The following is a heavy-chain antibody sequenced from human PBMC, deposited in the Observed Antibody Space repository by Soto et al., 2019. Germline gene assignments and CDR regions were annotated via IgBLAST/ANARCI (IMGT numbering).Heavy chain of an antibody. CDR2: ISAYNGNT. CDR3: AECDDEYFWGSYRPAGY. J-gene: IGHJ4*01. V-gene: IGHV1-18*01. Sequence: QVQLGQSGAEVKKPGASVQVSCKASGYTFTSYGISSVRQAPGQGLEWMGWISAYNGNTNYAQKLQGRVTMTTDTSTSAGYREHRSLRSDDTALYYCAECDDEYFWGSYRPAGYWCEGTLVTVSS. D-gene: IGHD3-16*02. CDR1: GYTFTSYG.